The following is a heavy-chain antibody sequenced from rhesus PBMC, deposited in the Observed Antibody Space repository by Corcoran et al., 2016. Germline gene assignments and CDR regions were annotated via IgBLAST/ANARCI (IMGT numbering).Heavy chain of an antibody. CDR3: AKGVAAAGWDNRFDV. CDR1: GFPFSSYG. V-gene: IGHV3S5*01. D-gene: IGHD6-31*01. CDR2: ISYTGGST. J-gene: IGHJ5-1*01. Sequence: EVQLVETGGGFVQPGGSLRLSCAASGFPFSSYGLSWVRQAPGKGLEWVSGISYTGGSTNYADSVKGRFTISRDNSKNTLSLQMNSLRPEDTAVYYCAKGVAAAGWDNRFDVWGAGVLVTVSS.